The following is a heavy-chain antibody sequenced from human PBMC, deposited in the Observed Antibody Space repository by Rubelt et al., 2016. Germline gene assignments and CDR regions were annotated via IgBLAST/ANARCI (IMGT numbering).Heavy chain of an antibody. CDR1: GYTFTSYG. V-gene: IGHV1-18*01. D-gene: IGHD2-8*01. CDR3: AREDIVLMGNYYGMDG. J-gene: IGHJ6*02. Sequence: QVQLVQSGAEVKKPGASVKVSCKASGYTFTSYGISWVRQAPGQGLEWMGWISAYNGNTNYAQKLQGRVTMTTHPSTGPAYMGLRGLRSDDTAVYYCAREDIVLMGNYYGMDGWGQGTTVTVSS. CDR2: ISAYNGNT.